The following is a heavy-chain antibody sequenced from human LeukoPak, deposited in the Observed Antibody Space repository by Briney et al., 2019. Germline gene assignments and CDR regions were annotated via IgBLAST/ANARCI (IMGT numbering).Heavy chain of an antibody. J-gene: IGHJ6*02. V-gene: IGHV4-59*01. CDR3: ARSSGSGSRNYYYYPLDV. CDR1: GGSISSYY. CDR2: IYYSGSA. Sequence: SETLSLTCTVSGGSISSYYWSWIRQPPGKGLEWIGYIYYSGSANYSPSLKSRVTISLDTSQNQISLNLTSVTAADTAVYFCARSSGSGSRNYYYYPLDVWGQGTTVTVSS. D-gene: IGHD3-10*01.